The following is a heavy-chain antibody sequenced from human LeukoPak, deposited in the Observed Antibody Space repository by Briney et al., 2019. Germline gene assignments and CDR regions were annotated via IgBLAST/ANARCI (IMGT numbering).Heavy chain of an antibody. Sequence: SGWSLRLSCAASGLTFSDYYMSWIRQAPGKGLEWLSYINIGGTNTHYADSVKGRFTISRDNAKKSLYLEMTNLRAEDTAVYYCATDGAGFDTWGQGVLVTVSS. CDR3: ATDGAGFDT. J-gene: IGHJ5*02. CDR1: GLTFSDYY. V-gene: IGHV3-11*01. CDR2: INIGGTNT.